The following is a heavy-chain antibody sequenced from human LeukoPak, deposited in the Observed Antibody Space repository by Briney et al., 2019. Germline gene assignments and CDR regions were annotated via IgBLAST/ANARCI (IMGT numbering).Heavy chain of an antibody. CDR2: ISGSSSFT. Sequence: PGGSLRLSCAASGFTFSDYYMTWIRQAPGKGLEWISYISGSSSFTNHADSVKGRFTISRDNAKNLLFPQMNSLRAEDTAVYYCARDVGYDSSGYYPYYFDYWGQGTLGTVSS. V-gene: IGHV3-11*05. J-gene: IGHJ4*02. D-gene: IGHD3-22*01. CDR1: GFTFSDYY. CDR3: ARDVGYDSSGYYPYYFDY.